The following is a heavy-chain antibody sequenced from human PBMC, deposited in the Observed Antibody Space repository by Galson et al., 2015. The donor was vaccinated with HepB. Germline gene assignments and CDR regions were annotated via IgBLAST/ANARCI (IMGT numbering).Heavy chain of an antibody. V-gene: IGHV4-34*01. CDR2: INHSGST. J-gene: IGHJ5*02. CDR1: GFTFSSYA. D-gene: IGHD6-13*01. Sequence: LRLSCAASGFTFSSYAMSWVRQAPGKGLEWIGEINHSGSTNYNPSLKSRVTISVDTSKNQFSLKLSSVTAADTAVYYCARASSSWYFGNWFDPWGQGTLVTVSS. CDR3: ARASSSWYFGNWFDP.